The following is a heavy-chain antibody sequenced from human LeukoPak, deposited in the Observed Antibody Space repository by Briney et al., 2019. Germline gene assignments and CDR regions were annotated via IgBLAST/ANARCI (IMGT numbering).Heavy chain of an antibody. CDR3: ARHLSGVTGHTYGRGIDY. J-gene: IGHJ4*02. CDR2: RKKDGSEK. CDR1: GFTLSSYW. V-gene: IGHV3-7*01. Sequence: GGSLRLSCAASGFTLSSYWMSWVRQAPGKGLEWVANRKKDGSEKYYVDSVKGRFTISRDNAKKSLYLKMNSLRAEDTAVYYCARHLSGVTGHTYGRGIDYWGQGTLVTVSS. D-gene: IGHD5-18*01.